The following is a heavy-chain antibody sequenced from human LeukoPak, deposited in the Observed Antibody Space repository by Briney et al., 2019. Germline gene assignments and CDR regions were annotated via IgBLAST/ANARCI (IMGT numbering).Heavy chain of an antibody. CDR3: ARENDYYDSSGYYYY. CDR2: IYYSGST. D-gene: IGHD3-22*01. CDR1: GGSISSSSYY. Sequence: SETLSLTCTVSGGSISSSSYYWGWIRQPPGKGLERIGSIYYSGSTYYNPSLKSRVTISVDTSKNQFSLKLSSVTAADTAVYYCARENDYYDSSGYYYYWGQGTLVTVSS. V-gene: IGHV4-39*07. J-gene: IGHJ4*02.